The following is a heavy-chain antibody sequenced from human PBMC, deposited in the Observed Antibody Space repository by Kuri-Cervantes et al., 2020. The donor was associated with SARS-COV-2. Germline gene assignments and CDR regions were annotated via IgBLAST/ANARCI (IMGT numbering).Heavy chain of an antibody. CDR2: IRYDGSNK. CDR3: AKDSEDCSSTSCYIDY. CDR1: GFTFSSYG. J-gene: IGHJ4*02. D-gene: IGHD2-2*01. Sequence: GESLKISCAASGFTFSSYGMHWVRQAPGKGLEWVAFIRYDGSNKYYADSVKGRFTISRDNSKNSLYLQMNSLRTEDTALCYCAKDSEDCSSTSCYIDYWGQGTLVTVSS. V-gene: IGHV3-30*02.